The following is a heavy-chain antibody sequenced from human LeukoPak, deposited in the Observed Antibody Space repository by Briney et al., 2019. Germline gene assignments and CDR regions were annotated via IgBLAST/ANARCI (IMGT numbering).Heavy chain of an antibody. CDR3: ARDYGGNSGAYYYYYMDV. CDR1: GGSFSGYY. Sequence: SETLSLTCAVYGGSFSGYYWSWIRQPPGKGLEWIGEINHSGSTNYNPSLKSRVTISVDTSKNQFSLKLSSVTAADTAVYYCARDYGGNSGAYYYYYMDVWGKGTTVTVSS. V-gene: IGHV4-34*01. D-gene: IGHD4-23*01. CDR2: INHSGST. J-gene: IGHJ6*03.